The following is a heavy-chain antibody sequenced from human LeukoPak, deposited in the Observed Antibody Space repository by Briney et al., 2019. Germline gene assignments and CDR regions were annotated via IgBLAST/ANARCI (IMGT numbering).Heavy chain of an antibody. CDR3: ARVGGRYCSSTSCYRMVYAIIAFDI. Sequence: SETLSLTCAVYGGSFSGYYWSWIRQPPGKGLEWIGEINHSGSTNYNPSLKCRVTISVDTSKNQFSLKLSSVTAADTAVYYCARVGGRYCSSTSCYRMVYAIIAFDIWGQGTMVTVSS. V-gene: IGHV4-34*01. CDR1: GGSFSGYY. D-gene: IGHD2-2*01. J-gene: IGHJ3*02. CDR2: INHSGST.